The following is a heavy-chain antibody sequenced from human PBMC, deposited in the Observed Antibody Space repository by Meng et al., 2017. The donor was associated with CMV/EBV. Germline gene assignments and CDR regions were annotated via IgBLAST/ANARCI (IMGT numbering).Heavy chain of an antibody. CDR2: ISYDGSNK. Sequence: GESLKISCAASGFTFSSYAMHWVRQAPGKGLEWVAVISYDGSNKYYADSVKGRFTISRDNSKNTLYLQMNSLRAEDTAVYYCAREQYYYDSSGYPLYYGMDVWAKGPRSPSP. V-gene: IGHV3-30*04. J-gene: IGHJ6*02. CDR3: AREQYYYDSSGYPLYYGMDV. CDR1: GFTFSSYA. D-gene: IGHD3-22*01.